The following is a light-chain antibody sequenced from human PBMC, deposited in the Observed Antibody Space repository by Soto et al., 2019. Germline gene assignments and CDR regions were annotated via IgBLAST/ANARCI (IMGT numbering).Light chain of an antibody. V-gene: IGKV1-5*01. CDR1: QSIRSW. CDR3: QQYDSFSKT. Sequence: DIQMTQSPSTLSASVGDRVTITCRANQSIRSWLAWYQQKPGKAPQLLIYDASNLESGDPSSFSCSGSGTEFTLTISSLQPDDFATYYCQQYDSFSKTFGRGTKVEVK. CDR2: DAS. J-gene: IGKJ1*01.